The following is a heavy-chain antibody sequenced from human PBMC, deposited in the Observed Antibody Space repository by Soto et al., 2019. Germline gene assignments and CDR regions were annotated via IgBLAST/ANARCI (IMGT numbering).Heavy chain of an antibody. V-gene: IGHV5-51*01. CDR1: GYRFTTYW. CDR3: ARGLRLVDY. CDR2: IYPGDSDT. D-gene: IGHD5-12*01. Sequence: PXAALKIYCKGCGYRFTTYWIGWVRQMPGKGLEWMGIIYPGDSDTRYSPSFQGQVTISADKSISTAYLQWRSLKASDTAMYYCARGLRLVDYWGQGTQVSVSS. J-gene: IGHJ4*02.